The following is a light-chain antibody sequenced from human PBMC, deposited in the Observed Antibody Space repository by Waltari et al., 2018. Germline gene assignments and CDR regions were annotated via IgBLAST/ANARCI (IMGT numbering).Light chain of an antibody. CDR3: QQRSNWQWT. CDR2: DAS. CDR1: QRVSSY. J-gene: IGKJ1*01. Sequence: EMVLTQSPATLSFSPGERATLSRRPSQRVSSYLAWYQQKPGQAPRLLIYDASNRATGIPSRFSGSGSGTDFTLTISSLEPEDFAVYYCQQRSNWQWTFGQGTKVEIK. V-gene: IGKV3-11*01.